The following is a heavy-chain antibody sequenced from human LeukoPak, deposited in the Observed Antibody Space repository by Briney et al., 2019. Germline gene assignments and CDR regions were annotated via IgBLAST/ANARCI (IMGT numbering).Heavy chain of an antibody. CDR1: GFSFSGAW. Sequence: GGSLRLSCAASGFSFSGAWMSWVRQAPGKGPEWVSAISGSGGSTYYADSVKGRFTISRDNSKNTLYLQMNSLRAEDTAVYYCAKGGGSSWFYYFDYWGQGTLVTVSS. J-gene: IGHJ4*02. V-gene: IGHV3-23*01. D-gene: IGHD6-13*01. CDR3: AKGGGSSWFYYFDY. CDR2: ISGSGGST.